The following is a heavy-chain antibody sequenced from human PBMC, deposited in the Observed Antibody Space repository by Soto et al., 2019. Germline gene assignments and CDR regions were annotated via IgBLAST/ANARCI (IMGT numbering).Heavy chain of an antibody. CDR2: ISGSGGST. Sequence: EVQLLESGGGLVQPGGSLRLSCAASGFTLSSYAMSWVRQAPGKGLEWVSAISGSGGSTYYADSVKGRFTISRDNSKNTRYLQMNSLRAEDTAVYYCVEERDTAMAAGWGQGTLVTVSS. J-gene: IGHJ4*02. CDR3: VEERDTAMAAG. D-gene: IGHD5-18*01. V-gene: IGHV3-23*01. CDR1: GFTLSSYA.